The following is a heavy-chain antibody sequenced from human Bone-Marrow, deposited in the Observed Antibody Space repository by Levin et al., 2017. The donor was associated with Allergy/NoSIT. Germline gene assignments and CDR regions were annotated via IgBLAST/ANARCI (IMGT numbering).Heavy chain of an antibody. CDR2: IYKTGST. D-gene: IGHD2-15*01. CDR1: GDSMGNNY. V-gene: IGHV4-59*08. Sequence: SSETLSLTCTVSGDSMGNNYWSWVRQPPGKALEWIGYIYKTGSTEYNPSLRSRVAISADPSKNYFSLKLSSVTAADTAVYYCSRHIVFVPGYYYYAMDVWGRGTAVVVSS. CDR3: SRHIVFVPGYYYYAMDV. J-gene: IGHJ6*02.